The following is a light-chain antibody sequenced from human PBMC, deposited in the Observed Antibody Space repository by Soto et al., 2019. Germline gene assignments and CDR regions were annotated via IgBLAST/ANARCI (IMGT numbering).Light chain of an antibody. CDR1: QSVHNN. CDR3: QQYKIWPLT. J-gene: IGKJ4*01. CDR2: DTS. V-gene: IGKV3-15*01. Sequence: EVVMTQSPATLSVSPGDRATLSCRASQSVHNNLAWYQQKPGQAPRLLIFDTSTRATDIPVRFTGGGSGTEFTLTISSLQSEDSAVYYCQQYKIWPLTFGGGTRWRSN.